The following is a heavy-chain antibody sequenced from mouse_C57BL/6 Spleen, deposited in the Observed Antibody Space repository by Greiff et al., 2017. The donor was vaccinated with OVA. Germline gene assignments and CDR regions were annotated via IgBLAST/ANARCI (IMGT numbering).Heavy chain of an antibody. Sequence: EVQLQQSGPELVKPGASVKISCKASGYTFTDYYMNWVKQSHGKSLEWIGDINPNNGGTSYNQKFKGKATLTVDKSSSTAYMELRSLTSEDSAVYYCARGNYYGSSGDYFDYWGQGTTLTVSS. CDR1: GYTFTDYY. J-gene: IGHJ2*01. D-gene: IGHD1-1*01. CDR2: INPNNGGT. CDR3: ARGNYYGSSGDYFDY. V-gene: IGHV1-26*01.